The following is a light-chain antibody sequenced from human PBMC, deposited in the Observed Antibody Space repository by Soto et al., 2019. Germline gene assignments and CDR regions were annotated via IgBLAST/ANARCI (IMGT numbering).Light chain of an antibody. CDR1: QSIGKY. CDR3: QQDYRNPIT. V-gene: IGKV1-39*01. Sequence: DIQMTQSPSSLSASVGDRVTITCRASQSIGKYLHWYQQKPVKAPELLIYEASSLQSGVPSRYSGSGSGTDFNLTISSLQPEDFATYYCQQDYRNPITFGQGTRLET. CDR2: EAS. J-gene: IGKJ5*01.